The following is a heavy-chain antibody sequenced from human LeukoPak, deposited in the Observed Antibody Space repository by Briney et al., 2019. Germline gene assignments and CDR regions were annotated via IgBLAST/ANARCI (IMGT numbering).Heavy chain of an antibody. CDR3: ARANGYNSPNDY. Sequence: SETLSLTCTVSGGSISSYYWSWIRQPPGKGLEWIGYIYCSGSTNYNPSLKSRVTISVDTSKNQFSLKLSSVTAADTAVYYCARANGYNSPNDYWGQGTLVTVSS. D-gene: IGHD5-24*01. J-gene: IGHJ4*02. V-gene: IGHV4-59*01. CDR2: IYCSGST. CDR1: GGSISSYY.